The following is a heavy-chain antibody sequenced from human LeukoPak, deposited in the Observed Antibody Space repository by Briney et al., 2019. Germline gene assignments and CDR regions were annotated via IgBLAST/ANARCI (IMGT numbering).Heavy chain of an antibody. CDR3: AKDTYSTSPYYFDY. CDR2: ISSGGST. J-gene: IGHJ4*02. Sequence: PGRSLRLSCAASGFTFSGYGMHWFRQAPGQGLEWVSGISSGGSTYYADSVKGRFTISRDNSKNTLYLQMNSLRAEDTAVYYCAKDTYSTSPYYFDYWGQGTLVTVSS. CDR1: GFTFSGYG. D-gene: IGHD1-26*01. V-gene: IGHV3-23*01.